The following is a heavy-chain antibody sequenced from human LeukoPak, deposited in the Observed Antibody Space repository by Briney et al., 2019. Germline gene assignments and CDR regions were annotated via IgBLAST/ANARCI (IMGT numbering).Heavy chain of an antibody. Sequence: GGSLRLSCAASGFTVSSNYMSWVRQAPGKGLEWVANIKQDGSEEYYVDSVKGRFTISRDNAKNSLYLQMNSLRAEDTAVYYCATDYYYFDYWGQGILVTVSS. CDR1: GFTVSSNY. J-gene: IGHJ4*02. D-gene: IGHD4-11*01. CDR3: ATDYYYFDY. V-gene: IGHV3-7*01. CDR2: IKQDGSEE.